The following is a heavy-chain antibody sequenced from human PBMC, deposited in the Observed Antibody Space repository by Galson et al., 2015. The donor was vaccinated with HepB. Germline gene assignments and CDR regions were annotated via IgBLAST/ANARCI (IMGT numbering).Heavy chain of an antibody. D-gene: IGHD3-10*01. CDR1: GFSLSTSGVG. J-gene: IGHJ3*02. CDR2: IYWDDDK. V-gene: IGHV2-5*02. Sequence: PALVKPTQTLTLTCTFSGFSLSTSGVGVGWIRQPPGKALEWLALIYWDDDKRYSPSLKSRLTITKDTSKNQVVLTMTNMDPVDTATYYCALNGAGEAASDAFEIWGQGTMVTVSS. CDR3: ALNGAGEAASDAFEI.